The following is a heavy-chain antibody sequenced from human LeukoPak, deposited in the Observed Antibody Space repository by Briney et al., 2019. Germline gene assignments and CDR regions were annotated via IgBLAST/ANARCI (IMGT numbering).Heavy chain of an antibody. D-gene: IGHD1-7*01. CDR3: AKDLAELRNGMDV. CDR1: GFTFSSYG. Sequence: GGSLRLSCAASGFTFSSYGMHWVRQAPGKGLEWVAVISYDGSNKYYADSVKGRFTISRDNSKNTLYLQMNSLRAEDTAVYYCAKDLAELRNGMDVWGQGTTVTVSS. J-gene: IGHJ6*02. CDR2: ISYDGSNK. V-gene: IGHV3-30*18.